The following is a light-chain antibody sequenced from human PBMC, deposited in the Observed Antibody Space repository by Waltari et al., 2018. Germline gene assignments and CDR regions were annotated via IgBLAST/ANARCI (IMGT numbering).Light chain of an antibody. CDR2: WAS. Sequence: DIEMTQSPVSLAVSLGARATINCKSSQSVFHRSNNKNYLAWYQHKVGKPPKLLISWASALESGVSDRFSGSGSGTDFTLTIRNLQADDVAVYYCQQYFSSPPTFGQGTKVEIK. J-gene: IGKJ1*01. CDR1: QSVFHRSNNKNY. V-gene: IGKV4-1*01. CDR3: QQYFSSPPT.